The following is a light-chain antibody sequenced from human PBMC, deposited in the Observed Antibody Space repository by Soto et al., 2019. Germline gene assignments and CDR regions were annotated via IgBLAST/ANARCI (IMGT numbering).Light chain of an antibody. V-gene: IGLV2-14*01. Sequence: QSALAQPASVSGSPGQSITISCTGTNSNIGDYNYVSWYQQHPGRAPKLIISEVSNRPSGVSNRFFGSKSGNAASLTISGLQADDEADYYCSSYTSRSSNYVFGTGTKVTGL. CDR2: EVS. J-gene: IGLJ1*01. CDR3: SSYTSRSSNYV. CDR1: NSNIGDYNY.